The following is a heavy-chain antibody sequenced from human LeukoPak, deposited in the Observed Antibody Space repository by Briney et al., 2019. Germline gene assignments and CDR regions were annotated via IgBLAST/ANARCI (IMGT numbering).Heavy chain of an antibody. CDR2: IYHSGST. CDR3: AGVGVYGDLEY. J-gene: IGHJ4*02. V-gene: IGHV4-59*08. Sequence: SETLSLTCTVSGASISNYYWSWIRQPPGKGLEWIGYIYHSGSTNYNPSLKSRVTISVDTSKNQFSLKVTSVTAADTAVYYCAGVGVYGDLEYWGQGTLVTVSS. D-gene: IGHD4-17*01. CDR1: GASISNYY.